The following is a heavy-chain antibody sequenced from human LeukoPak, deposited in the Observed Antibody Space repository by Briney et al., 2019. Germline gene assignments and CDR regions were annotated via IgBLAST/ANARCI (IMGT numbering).Heavy chain of an antibody. Sequence: SETLSLTCTVSGGSISSSSYYWSWIRQPPGKGLEWIGEINHDGSTNYNPSLKSRVTMSIDASKSQFFLTLTPVTAADTAVYYCAREGAYSNFVNWFDTWGQGTLVTVSS. CDR1: GGSISSSSYY. D-gene: IGHD2/OR15-2a*01. CDR2: INHDGST. V-gene: IGHV4-39*02. CDR3: AREGAYSNFVNWFDT. J-gene: IGHJ5*02.